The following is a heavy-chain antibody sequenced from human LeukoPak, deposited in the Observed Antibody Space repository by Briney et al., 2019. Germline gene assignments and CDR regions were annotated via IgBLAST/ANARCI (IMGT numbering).Heavy chain of an antibody. CDR1: GFTVSSNY. J-gene: IGHJ3*02. CDR2: ISGSGGST. CDR3: AKDMQEVLWLLYGGDAFDI. V-gene: IGHV3-23*01. D-gene: IGHD3-3*01. Sequence: PGGSLRLSCAASGFTVSSNYMSWVRQAPGKGLEWVSAISGSGGSTYYADSVKGRFTISRDNSKNTLYLQMNSLRAEDTAVYYCAKDMQEVLWLLYGGDAFDIWGQGTMVTVSS.